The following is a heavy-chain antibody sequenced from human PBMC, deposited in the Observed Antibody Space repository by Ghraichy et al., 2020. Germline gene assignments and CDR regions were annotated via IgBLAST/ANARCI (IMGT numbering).Heavy chain of an antibody. J-gene: IGHJ4*02. CDR1: GFTFSSYA. V-gene: IGHV3-30-3*01. CDR3: ARAYIVVVVAATPFDY. CDR2: ISYDGSNK. Sequence: SLRLSCAASGFTFSSYAMHWVRQAPGKGLEWVAVISYDGSNKYYADSVKGRFTISRDNSKNTLYLQMNSLRAEDTAVYYCARAYIVVVVAATPFDYWGQGTLVTVSS. D-gene: IGHD2-15*01.